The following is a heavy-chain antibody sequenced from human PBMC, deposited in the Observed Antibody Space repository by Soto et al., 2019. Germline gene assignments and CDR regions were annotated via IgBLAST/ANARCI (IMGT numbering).Heavy chain of an antibody. CDR2: ISGSGLST. Sequence: EVQLLESGGGLVQPGGSLRLSCAASGFTFSNYAMAWVRQAPGKGLEWVSSISGSGLSTYYADSVKGRFTISRDNSKNTLSLQMNSLRAEDTAVYYCAKRGRQWLHWFDPWGQGTLVTVSS. CDR3: AKRGRQWLHWFDP. CDR1: GFTFSNYA. V-gene: IGHV3-23*01. J-gene: IGHJ5*02. D-gene: IGHD6-19*01.